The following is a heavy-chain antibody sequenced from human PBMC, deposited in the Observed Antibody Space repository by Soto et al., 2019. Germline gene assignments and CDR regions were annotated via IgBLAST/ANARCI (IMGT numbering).Heavy chain of an antibody. J-gene: IGHJ3*02. CDR1: GYTFTSYY. CDR2: INPSGGST. D-gene: IGHD6-13*01. Sequence: AAVKVSCKASGYTFTSYYMHWVRQAPGQGLEWMGIINPSGGSTSYAQKFQGRVTMTRDTSTSTVYMELSSLRSEDTAVYYCAREGRIAAPGVDIWGQGTMVTVSS. V-gene: IGHV1-46*01. CDR3: AREGRIAAPGVDI.